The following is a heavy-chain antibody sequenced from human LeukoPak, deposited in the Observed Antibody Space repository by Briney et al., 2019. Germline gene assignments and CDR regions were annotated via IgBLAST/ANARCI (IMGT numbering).Heavy chain of an antibody. CDR2: IYHSGST. D-gene: IGHD5-12*01. J-gene: IGHJ4*02. Sequence: SETLSLTCTVSGYSISSGYYWGWIRQPPGKGLEWIGSIYHSGSTYYNPSLKSRVTISVDTSKNQFSLKLSSVTAADTAVYYCARVGKWLPRGYFDYWGQGTLVTVSS. CDR3: ARVGKWLPRGYFDY. CDR1: GYSISSGYY. V-gene: IGHV4-38-2*02.